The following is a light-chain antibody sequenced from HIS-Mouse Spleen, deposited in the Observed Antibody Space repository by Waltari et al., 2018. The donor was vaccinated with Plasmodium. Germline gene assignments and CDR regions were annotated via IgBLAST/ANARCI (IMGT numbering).Light chain of an antibody. CDR2: EDS. Sequence: SYELTQPPSVSVSPGQTARITCSGDALPKKYAYWYQQKSGQAPVLVLYEDSKRPSGIPERFCCSSSWTMATLTISGAQVEDEADYYCYSTDSSGNHRVFGGGTKLTVL. CDR3: YSTDSSGNHRV. J-gene: IGLJ3*02. V-gene: IGLV3-10*01. CDR1: ALPKKY.